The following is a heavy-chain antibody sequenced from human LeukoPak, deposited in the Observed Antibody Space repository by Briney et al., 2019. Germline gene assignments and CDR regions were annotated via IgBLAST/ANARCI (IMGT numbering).Heavy chain of an antibody. V-gene: IGHV3-48*01. J-gene: IGHJ4*02. CDR3: VRVREYDMFGYYY. CDR1: TLAFTGYA. Sequence: GGSLRLSCAGSTLAFTGYALNWVRQAPGKGLEWLSYIDNKSNAMYYADSVEGRFTISRDNAQNSLYLQMNNLRADDTAMYYCVRVREYDMFGYYYWGQGTLVTVSS. CDR2: IDNKSNAM. D-gene: IGHD5-12*01.